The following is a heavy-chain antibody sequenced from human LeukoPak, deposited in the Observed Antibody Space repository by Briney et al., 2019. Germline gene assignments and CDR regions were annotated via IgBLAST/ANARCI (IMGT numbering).Heavy chain of an antibody. D-gene: IGHD3-10*01. Sequence: GGSLRLSCAASGFSFSSYNMNWVRQTPGKGLGWVSGINWNGGSTGYADSVKGRFTISRDNAKNSLYLQMNSLRAEDTALYYCARSRGSGYYYYMDVWGKGTTVTVSS. CDR3: ARSRGSGYYYYMDV. J-gene: IGHJ6*03. CDR2: INWNGGST. CDR1: GFSFSSYN. V-gene: IGHV3-20*04.